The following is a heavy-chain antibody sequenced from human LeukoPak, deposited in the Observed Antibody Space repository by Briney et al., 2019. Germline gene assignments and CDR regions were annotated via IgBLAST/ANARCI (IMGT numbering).Heavy chain of an antibody. V-gene: IGHV3-23*01. Sequence: GGSLRLSCAASGFTFSSYAMSWVRQAPGNGLEWVSAISGSGGSTYYADPVKGRFTISRDNSKNTLYLQMNSLRAEDTAVYYCTETGVGLQGHWGQGTLVTVSS. J-gene: IGHJ4*02. CDR1: GFTFSSYA. D-gene: IGHD4-11*01. CDR2: ISGSGGST. CDR3: TETGVGLQGH.